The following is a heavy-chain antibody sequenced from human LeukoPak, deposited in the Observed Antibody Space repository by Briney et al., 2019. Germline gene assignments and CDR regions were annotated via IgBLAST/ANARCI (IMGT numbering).Heavy chain of an antibody. CDR3: ARDCRLNCARQPGFDS. D-gene: IGHD1-1*01. CDR1: GFTFSSYS. V-gene: IGHV3-48*02. Sequence: GSLRLSCAASGFTFSSYSMNWVRQAPGKGLEWVSYISSSGSTIYYADSAKGRLTISRDNAKNSLYLQLSSLRDEDTAVYYCARDCRLNCARQPGFDSWGQGTLVTVSS. J-gene: IGHJ5*01. CDR2: ISSSGSTI.